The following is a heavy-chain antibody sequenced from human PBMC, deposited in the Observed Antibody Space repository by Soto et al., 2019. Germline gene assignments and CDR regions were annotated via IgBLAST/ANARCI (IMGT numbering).Heavy chain of an antibody. CDR3: AKGGGIYFDY. CDR1: GFTFSSYG. CDR2: ISYDGSNK. V-gene: IGHV3-30*18. J-gene: IGHJ4*02. Sequence: PGGSLRLSCAASGFTFSSYGMHWVRQAPGKGLEWVAVISYDGSNKYYADSVKGRFTISRDNSKNTLYLQMNSLRAEDTAVYYCAKGGGIYFDYGGQEPLATVPS. D-gene: IGHD2-15*01.